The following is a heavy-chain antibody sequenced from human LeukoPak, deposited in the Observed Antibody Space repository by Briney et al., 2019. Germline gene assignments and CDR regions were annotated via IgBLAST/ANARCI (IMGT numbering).Heavy chain of an antibody. CDR3: AREYVDTAMVYYYYYMDV. CDR2: INPNSGGT. J-gene: IGHJ6*03. D-gene: IGHD5-18*01. CDR1: GYTFTDCY. Sequence: ASVKVSCKASGYTFTDCYMHWVRQAPGQGLEWMGWINPNSGGTNYAQKFQGRVTMTRDTSISTAYMELSRLRSDDTAVYYCAREYVDTAMVYYYYYMDVWGKGTTVTVSS. V-gene: IGHV1-2*02.